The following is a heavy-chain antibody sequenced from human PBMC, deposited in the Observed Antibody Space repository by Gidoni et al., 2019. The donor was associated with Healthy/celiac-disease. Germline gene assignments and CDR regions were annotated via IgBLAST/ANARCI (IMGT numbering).Heavy chain of an antibody. CDR2: INPNSGGT. Sequence: QVQLVQSGAEVKKPGASVKVSCKASGDTSTGYHMHWVRQAPGQALEWMGWINPNSGGTNYAQKFQGRVTMTRDTSISTAYMELSRLRSDDTAVYYCARAFEYSSSGPGYWGQGTLVTVSS. J-gene: IGHJ4*02. D-gene: IGHD6-6*01. CDR3: ARAFEYSSSGPGY. CDR1: GDTSTGYH. V-gene: IGHV1-2*02.